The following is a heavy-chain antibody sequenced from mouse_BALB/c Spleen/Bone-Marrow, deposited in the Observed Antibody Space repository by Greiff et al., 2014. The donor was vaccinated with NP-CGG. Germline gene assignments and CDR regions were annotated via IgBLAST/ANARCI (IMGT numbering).Heavy chain of an antibody. Sequence: EVKLMESGAELVKPGASVKLSCTASGFNIKDTYMHWVKQRPEQGLEWIGRIDSANGNTKYDPKFQGKATITADTSSNTAYLQLSSLTSEDTAVYYCAMYYYGSSLFAYWGQGTLVTVSA. V-gene: IGHV14-3*02. CDR3: AMYYYGSSLFAY. CDR2: IDSANGNT. J-gene: IGHJ3*01. D-gene: IGHD1-1*01. CDR1: GFNIKDTY.